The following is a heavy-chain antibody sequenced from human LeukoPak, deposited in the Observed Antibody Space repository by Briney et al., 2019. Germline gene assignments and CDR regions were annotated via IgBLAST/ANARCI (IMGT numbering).Heavy chain of an antibody. J-gene: IGHJ1*01. CDR2: IYSGGST. CDR3: ARAADYGDYFAGFEYFQH. CDR1: GFTVSSNY. Sequence: GGSLRLSCAASGFTVSSNYVSWVRQAPGEGLEWVSVIYSGGSTYYADSVKGRFTISRDNSKDTLYLQMNSLRAEDTAVYYCARAADYGDYFAGFEYFQHWGQGTLVTVSS. V-gene: IGHV3-66*01. D-gene: IGHD4-17*01.